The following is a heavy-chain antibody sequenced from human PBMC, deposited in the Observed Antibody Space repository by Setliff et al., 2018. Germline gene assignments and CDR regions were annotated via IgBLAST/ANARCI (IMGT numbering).Heavy chain of an antibody. D-gene: IGHD6-13*01. CDR2: ISAYNGNT. CDR1: GYTFTSYG. CDR3: ARVLSPSSSWRGWFDP. Sequence: GASVKVSCKASGYTFTSYGISWVRQAPGQGLEWMGWISAYNGNTNYAQKLQDRVTMTTDTSTSTAYMELRSLRSDDTAVYYCARVLSPSSSWRGWFDPWGQGTLVTVSS. V-gene: IGHV1-18*01. J-gene: IGHJ5*02.